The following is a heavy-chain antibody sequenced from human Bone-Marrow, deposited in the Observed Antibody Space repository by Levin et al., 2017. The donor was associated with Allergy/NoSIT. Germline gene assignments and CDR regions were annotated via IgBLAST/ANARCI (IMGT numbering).Heavy chain of an antibody. CDR2: ISSSGSTI. V-gene: IGHV3-11*01. J-gene: IGHJ4*02. Sequence: SGGSLRLSCAASGFTFSDYYMSWIRQAPGKGLEWVSYISSSGSTIYYADSVKGRFTISRDNAKNSLYLQMNSLRAEDTAVYYCAGSTKYSYGYMVTGYYFDYWGQGTLVTVSS. D-gene: IGHD5-18*01. CDR3: AGSTKYSYGYMVTGYYFDY. CDR1: GFTFSDYY.